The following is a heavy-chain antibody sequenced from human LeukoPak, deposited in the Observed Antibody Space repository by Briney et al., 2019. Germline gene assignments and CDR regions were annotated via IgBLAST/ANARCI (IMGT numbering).Heavy chain of an antibody. CDR1: GYTFTGYY. D-gene: IGHD2-15*01. CDR2: INPNSGGT. CDR3: ASSYCSGGSCYGDNWFDP. V-gene: IGHV1-2*02. J-gene: IGHJ5*02. Sequence: ASVKVSCKASGYTFTGYYMHWVRRAPGQGLEWMGWINPNSGGTNYAQKLQGRVTMTTDTSTSTAYMELRSLRSDDTAVYYCASSYCSGGSCYGDNWFDPWGQGTLVTVSS.